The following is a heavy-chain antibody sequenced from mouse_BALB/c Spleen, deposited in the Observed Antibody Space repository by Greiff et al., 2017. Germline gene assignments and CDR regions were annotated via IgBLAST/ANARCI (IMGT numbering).Heavy chain of an antibody. D-gene: IGHD1-1*01. CDR1: GFNIKDTY. CDR2: IDPANGNT. V-gene: IGHV14-3*02. CDR3: ARRDYYGSSYGAMDY. Sequence: VQLQQSGAELVKPGASVKLSCTASGFNIKDTYMHWVKQRPEQGLEWIGRIDPANGNTKYDPKFQGKATITADTSSNTAYLQLGSLTSEDTAVYYCARRDYYGSSYGAMDYWGQGTSVTVSS. J-gene: IGHJ4*01.